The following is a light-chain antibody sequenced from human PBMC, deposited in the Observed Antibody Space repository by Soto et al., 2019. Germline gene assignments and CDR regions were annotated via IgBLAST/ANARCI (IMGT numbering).Light chain of an antibody. V-gene: IGLV1-44*01. CDR3: ASWDDSLNGAV. CDR2: SNN. Sequence: QSVLTQTTSASGTPGQRVTISCSGSSSNIGSNTVNWYQQLPGTAPKLLIYSNNRRPSGVPDRFSGSKSGTSASLAISGLQSEDEADYYCASWDDSLNGAVFGGGTQLTVL. CDR1: SSNIGSNT. J-gene: IGLJ7*01.